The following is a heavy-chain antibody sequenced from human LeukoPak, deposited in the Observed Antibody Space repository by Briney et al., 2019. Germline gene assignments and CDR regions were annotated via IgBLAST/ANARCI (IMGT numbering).Heavy chain of an antibody. CDR2: ISSSSSTI. CDR3: ARDGRRSYYVLLDY. V-gene: IGHV3-48*01. Sequence: GGSLRLSCAASGFTFSSYSMNWVRQAPGKGLEWVSYISSSSSTIYYADSVKGRFTISRDNAKNSLYLQMNSLRAEDTAVYYCARDGRRSYYVLLDYWGQGTLVTVSS. D-gene: IGHD1-26*01. J-gene: IGHJ4*02. CDR1: GFTFSSYS.